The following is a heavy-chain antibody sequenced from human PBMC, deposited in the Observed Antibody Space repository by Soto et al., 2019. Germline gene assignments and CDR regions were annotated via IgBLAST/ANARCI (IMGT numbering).Heavy chain of an antibody. D-gene: IGHD2-15*01. Sequence: GGSLRLSCAASGFIVSDTYMNWVRQAPGKGLEWVSVISNRGDTYYADSVKGRFSLSRDISTNTLHLQMNSLSAEDTAVYYCAREPRYCRGGSCSITGDTFDIWGQGTMVTVSS. CDR1: GFIVSDTY. V-gene: IGHV3-66*01. CDR3: AREPRYCRGGSCSITGDTFDI. CDR2: ISNRGDT. J-gene: IGHJ3*02.